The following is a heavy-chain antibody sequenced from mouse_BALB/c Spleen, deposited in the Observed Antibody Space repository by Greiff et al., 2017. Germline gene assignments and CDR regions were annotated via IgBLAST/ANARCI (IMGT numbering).Heavy chain of an antibody. CDR1: GYAFTNYL. CDR3: ATAGREGFAD. J-gene: IGHJ3*01. D-gene: IGHD4-1*01. V-gene: IGHV1-54*01. CDR2: INPGSGGT. Sequence: QVQLQQSGAELVRPGTSVKVSCKASGYAFTNYLIEWVKQRPGQGLEWIGVINPGSGGTNYNEKFKGKATLTADKSSSTAYMQLSSLTSDDSAVYFCATAGREGFADWGEGTLVTVSA.